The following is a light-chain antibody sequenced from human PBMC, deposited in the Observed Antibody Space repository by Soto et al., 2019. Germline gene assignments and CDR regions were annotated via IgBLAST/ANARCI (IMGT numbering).Light chain of an antibody. CDR1: QSVSSSY. CDR3: QQYFEWPPMT. CDR2: GAS. J-gene: IGKJ1*01. V-gene: IGKV3-20*01. Sequence: EIVLTQSSGTLSLSPGERATLSCRASQSVSSSYLAWYQQKPGQAPRLLIYGASSRATGIPDRFSGSGSGTDFTLTICSLRSEDSASYYCQQYFEWPPMTVGQGTKVDIK.